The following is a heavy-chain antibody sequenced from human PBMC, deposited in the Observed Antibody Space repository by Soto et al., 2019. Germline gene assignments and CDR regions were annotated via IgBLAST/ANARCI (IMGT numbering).Heavy chain of an antibody. CDR1: GFTFSSYA. D-gene: IGHD2-21*02. Sequence: PGGSLRLSCAASGFTFSSYAMHWVRQAPGKGLERVAVISYDGSNKYYADSVKGRFTISRDNSKNTLYLQMNSLRAEDTAVYYCARDQNIVVVTAIHYYYYGMDVWGQGTTVTVSS. J-gene: IGHJ6*02. V-gene: IGHV3-30-3*01. CDR3: ARDQNIVVVTAIHYYYYGMDV. CDR2: ISYDGSNK.